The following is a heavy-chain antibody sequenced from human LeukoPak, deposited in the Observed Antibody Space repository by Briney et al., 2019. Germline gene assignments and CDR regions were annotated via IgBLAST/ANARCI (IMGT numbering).Heavy chain of an antibody. V-gene: IGHV3-48*04. D-gene: IGHD3-10*01. CDR1: GFTFSSYS. CDR2: ISRSGSTI. Sequence: GGSLRLSCAASGFTFSSYSMNWVRQAPGKGLEWVSYISRSGSTIYYADSVKGRFTISRDNAKNSLYMQMNSLRAEDTAVYYCARVPSYGSGSYYYYYYMDVWGKGTTVTISS. CDR3: ARVPSYGSGSYYYYYYMDV. J-gene: IGHJ6*03.